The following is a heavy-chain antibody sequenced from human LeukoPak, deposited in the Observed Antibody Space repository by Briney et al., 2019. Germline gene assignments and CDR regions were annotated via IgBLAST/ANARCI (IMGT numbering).Heavy chain of an antibody. CDR1: GFTFSSYS. J-gene: IGHJ3*02. Sequence: TPGGSLRLSCAASGFTFSSYSMNWVRQAPGKGLEWVSSISSSSSYIYYADSVKGRFTISRDNAKNSLYLQMNSLRAEDTAVYYCAREMAMIVVVHDAFDIWGQGTMVTVSS. CDR3: AREMAMIVVVHDAFDI. D-gene: IGHD3-22*01. V-gene: IGHV3-21*01. CDR2: ISSSSSYI.